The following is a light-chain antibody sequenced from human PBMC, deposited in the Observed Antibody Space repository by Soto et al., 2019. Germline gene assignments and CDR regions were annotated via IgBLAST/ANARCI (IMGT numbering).Light chain of an antibody. CDR2: GAS. J-gene: IGKJ5*01. V-gene: IGKV3-20*01. CDR1: QSVGNSH. CDR3: QQYGNSPPGT. Sequence: ETVLTQSPGTLYFSPGERATLSCRASQSVGNSHVAWYQQRRGLPPRLLIYGASNRATGIPDRFSGSGSGADFALPISRLEPEEFAVYFCQQYGNSPPGTFGQGTRL.